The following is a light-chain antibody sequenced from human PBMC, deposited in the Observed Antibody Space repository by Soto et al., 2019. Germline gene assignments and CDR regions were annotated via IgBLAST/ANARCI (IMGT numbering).Light chain of an antibody. CDR3: QQYYSYPRT. J-gene: IGKJ1*01. Sequence: SSFSASTGDRVTITCRASQGISSYLAWYQQKPGKAPKLLIYAASTLQSGVPSRFSGSGSGTDFTLTISCLQSEDFATYYCQQYYSYPRTFGQGTKVDIK. CDR1: QGISSY. V-gene: IGKV1-8*01. CDR2: AAS.